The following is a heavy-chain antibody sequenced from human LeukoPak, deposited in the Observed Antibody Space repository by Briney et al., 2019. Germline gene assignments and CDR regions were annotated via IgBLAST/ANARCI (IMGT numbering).Heavy chain of an antibody. CDR2: ISYDGSNK. J-gene: IGHJ6*02. CDR1: GFTFSSYG. D-gene: IGHD2-2*01. V-gene: IGHV3-30*03. Sequence: GGSLRLSCAASGFTFSSYGMHWVRQAPGKGLEWVAVISYDGSNKYYADSVKGRFTISRDNSKNTLYLQMNSLRVEDTAVYYCAPADLSWGQGTTVTVSS. CDR3: APADLS.